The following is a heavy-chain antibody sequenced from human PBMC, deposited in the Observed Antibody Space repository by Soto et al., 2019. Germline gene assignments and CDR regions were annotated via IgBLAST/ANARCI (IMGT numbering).Heavy chain of an antibody. CDR3: ARIYGDFDVDY. J-gene: IGHJ4*02. D-gene: IGHD4-17*01. Sequence: SGPTLVNPTQTLTLTCTFSGFSLNTSGMCVSWICQSPGKALEWLARIDWDDDKYYSTSLETRLTISKDTSKNQVVLTMTNMDPVDTATYYCARIYGDFDVDYWGQGTLVTVS. CDR2: IDWDDDK. V-gene: IGHV2-70*11. CDR1: GFSLNTSGMC.